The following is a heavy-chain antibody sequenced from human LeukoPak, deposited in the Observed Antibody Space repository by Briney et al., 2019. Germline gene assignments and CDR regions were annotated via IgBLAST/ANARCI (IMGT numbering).Heavy chain of an antibody. Sequence: GGSLRLSCAASGFTFSSYSMNWVRQAPGKGLEWVSYISSSSSTIYYADSVKGRFTISRDNSKNTLYLQMNSLRAEDTAVYYCARVQYYYGSGSLDYWGQGTLVTVSS. D-gene: IGHD3-10*01. J-gene: IGHJ4*02. CDR1: GFTFSSYS. CDR2: ISSSSSTI. V-gene: IGHV3-48*01. CDR3: ARVQYYYGSGSLDY.